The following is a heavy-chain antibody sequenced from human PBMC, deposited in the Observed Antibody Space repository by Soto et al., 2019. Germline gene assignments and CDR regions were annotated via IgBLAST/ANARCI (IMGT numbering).Heavy chain of an antibody. CDR2: INPDNGGT. V-gene: IGHV1-2*06. CDR1: GYLFTDYY. Sequence: GSVKVSSKASGYLFTDYYMHLVRQAPGQGPEWMGHINPDNGGTTYAQNFQVRVTMTRDTSLSTAYMTLSRLGSYDTAVYYCARDRCTGDSCYSRGWFDPWGQGTKVTFSS. D-gene: IGHD2-15*01. J-gene: IGHJ5*02. CDR3: ARDRCTGDSCYSRGWFDP.